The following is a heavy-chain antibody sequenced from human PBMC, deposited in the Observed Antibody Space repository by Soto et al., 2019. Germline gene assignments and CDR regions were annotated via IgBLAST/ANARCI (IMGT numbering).Heavy chain of an antibody. V-gene: IGHV1-3*01. J-gene: IGHJ3*02. Sequence: ASVKVSCKASGYTFTSYAMHWVRQAPGQRLEWMGWINAGNGNTKYSQKFQGRVAITRDTSASTAYMELRSLRSDDTAVYYCAREGYGDFHDAFDIWGQGTMVTVSS. CDR1: GYTFTSYA. CDR3: AREGYGDFHDAFDI. CDR2: INAGNGNT. D-gene: IGHD4-17*01.